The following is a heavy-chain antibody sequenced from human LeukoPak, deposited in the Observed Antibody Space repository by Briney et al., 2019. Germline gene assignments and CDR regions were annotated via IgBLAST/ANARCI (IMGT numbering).Heavy chain of an antibody. CDR2: INPNSGGT. CDR1: GYTFTGYY. CDR3: SSAAAGAEIDY. V-gene: IGHV1-2*02. J-gene: IGHJ4*02. Sequence: ASVKVSCKASGYTFTGYYMHWVRQAPGQGLEWMGWINPNSGGTNYAQKFQGRVTMTRDTSISTAYMELSRLTSDDAAVYYCSSAAAGAEIDYWGQGTLVTVSS. D-gene: IGHD6-13*01.